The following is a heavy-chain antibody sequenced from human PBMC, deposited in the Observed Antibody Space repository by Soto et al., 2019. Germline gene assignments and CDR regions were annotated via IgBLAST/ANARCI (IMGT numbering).Heavy chain of an antibody. D-gene: IGHD4-17*01. J-gene: IGHJ6*04. Sequence: PSETLSLTCTVSGGSISSYYWSWIRQPPGKGLEWIGYIYYSGSTNYNPSLKSRVTISVDTSKNQFSLKLSSVTAADTAVYYCARVPGPYQTTVTFVDVWGKGTTVTVSS. CDR3: ARVPGPYQTTVTFVDV. CDR1: GGSISSYY. CDR2: IYYSGST. V-gene: IGHV4-59*01.